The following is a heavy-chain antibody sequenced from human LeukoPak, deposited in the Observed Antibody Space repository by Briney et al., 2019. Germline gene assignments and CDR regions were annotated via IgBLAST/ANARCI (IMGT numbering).Heavy chain of an antibody. Sequence: SGGSLRLSCAASGFTFSGYWMHWVRQPSGKGLECVVRVGSKADGYATAYGASVKGRFTISRDDSKNTAWLQMNRLKSEDTAVYYCTDYYYDSSGYPIPAYWGQGTLVTVSS. J-gene: IGHJ4*02. CDR2: VGSKADGYAT. CDR1: GFTFSGYW. D-gene: IGHD3-22*01. V-gene: IGHV3-73*01. CDR3: TDYYYDSSGYPIPAY.